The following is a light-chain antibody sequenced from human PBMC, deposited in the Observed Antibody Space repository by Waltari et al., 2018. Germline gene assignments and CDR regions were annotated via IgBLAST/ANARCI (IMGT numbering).Light chain of an antibody. CDR1: QSVLYSSNNKNY. Sequence: DIVMIPSPHSLAVSLGERATLTCKSSQSVLYSSNNKNYLAWYQQKPGQSPKLLIYWASTRESGVPDRFRGSGSGTDFTLTISSLQAEDVAVYYCQQYYGSPYTFAQGTKLEIK. CDR2: WAS. J-gene: IGKJ2*01. CDR3: QQYYGSPYT. V-gene: IGKV4-1*01.